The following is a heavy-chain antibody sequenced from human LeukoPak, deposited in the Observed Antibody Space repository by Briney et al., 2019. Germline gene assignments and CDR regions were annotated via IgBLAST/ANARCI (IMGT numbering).Heavy chain of an antibody. V-gene: IGHV6-1*01. D-gene: IGHD3-3*01. CDR1: GDSVSSNSAA. J-gene: IGHJ5*02. CDR3: ARDPVTIFGVVTQFDP. CDR2: TYYRSKWYN. Sequence: SQTLSLTCAISGDSVSSNSAAWNWIRQSPSRGLEWLGRTYYRSKWYNDYAVSVKSRITNNPDTSKNQFSLQLNSVTPEDTAVYYCARDPVTIFGVVTQFDPWGQGTLVTVS.